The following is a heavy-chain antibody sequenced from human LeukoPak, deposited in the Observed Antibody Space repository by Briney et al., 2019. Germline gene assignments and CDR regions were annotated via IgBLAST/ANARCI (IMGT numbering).Heavy chain of an antibody. Sequence: SQTLSLTCTVSGGSISSGSYYWSWIRQPAGKGLEWIGRIYTSGSTNYNPSLKSRVTISVDTSKNQFSLKLTSVTADDTAVYYCARDSGSSPTFDYWGQGTLVTVSS. CDR3: ARDSGSSPTFDY. CDR2: IYTSGST. V-gene: IGHV4-61*02. CDR1: GGSISSGSYY. D-gene: IGHD1-26*01. J-gene: IGHJ4*02.